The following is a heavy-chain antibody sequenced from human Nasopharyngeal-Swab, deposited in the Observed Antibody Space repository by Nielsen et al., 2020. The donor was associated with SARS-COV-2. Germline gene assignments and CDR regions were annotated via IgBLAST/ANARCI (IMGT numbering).Heavy chain of an antibody. V-gene: IGHV5-10-1*01. CDR1: GYSFTSYW. CDR3: ARFSSGTIPSVDY. J-gene: IGHJ4*02. D-gene: IGHD1-7*01. Sequence: KVSCKGSGYSFTSYWISWARQMPGKGLEWMGRIDPSDSYTNYSPSFQGHVTISADKSISTAYLQWSSLKASDTAMYYCARFSSGTIPSVDYWGQGTLVTVSS. CDR2: IDPSDSYT.